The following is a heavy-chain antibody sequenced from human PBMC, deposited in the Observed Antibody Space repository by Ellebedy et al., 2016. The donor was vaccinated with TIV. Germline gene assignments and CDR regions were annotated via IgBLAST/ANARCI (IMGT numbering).Heavy chain of an antibody. CDR1: GFTFSSYG. V-gene: IGHV3-33*01. CDR3: ARGGLPKQIAVADPEFDY. CDR2: IWYDGSNK. D-gene: IGHD6-19*01. J-gene: IGHJ4*02. Sequence: GESLKISXAASGFTFSSYGMHWVRQAPGKGLEWVAVIWYDGSNKYYADSVKGRFTISRDNSKNTLYLQMNSLRAEDTAVYYCARGGLPKQIAVADPEFDYWGQGTLVTVSS.